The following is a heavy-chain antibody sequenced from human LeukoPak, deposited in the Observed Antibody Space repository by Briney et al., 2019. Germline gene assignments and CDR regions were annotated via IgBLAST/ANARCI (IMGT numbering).Heavy chain of an antibody. D-gene: IGHD5-12*01. Sequence: GASVKVSCKASGGTFSSYAISWVRQAPGQGLEWMGGIIPIFGTENYAQKFQGRVTITADESTSTAYMELSSLRSEDTAVYYCARDSYSGYDPSYGCHYWGQGTLVTVSS. CDR1: GGTFSSYA. V-gene: IGHV1-69*13. CDR3: ARDSYSGYDPSYGCHY. CDR2: IIPIFGTE. J-gene: IGHJ4*02.